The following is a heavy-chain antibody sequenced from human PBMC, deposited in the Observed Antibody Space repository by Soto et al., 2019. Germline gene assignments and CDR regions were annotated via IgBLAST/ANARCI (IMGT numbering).Heavy chain of an antibody. CDR1: GGSIRDYY. J-gene: IGHJ3*02. CDR2: IYYSGST. Sequence: SETLRVTSTVSGGSIRDYYWSWIRQPPGKGLEWIGYIYYSGSTNYNPSLKSRVTISVDTSKNQFSLKLSSVTAADTAVYYCARLSAQRLDAFDIWGQGTMVTVSS. D-gene: IGHD6-25*01. V-gene: IGHV4-59*08. CDR3: ARLSAQRLDAFDI.